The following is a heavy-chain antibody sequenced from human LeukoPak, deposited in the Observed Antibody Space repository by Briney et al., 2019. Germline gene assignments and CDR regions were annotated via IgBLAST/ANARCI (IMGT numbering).Heavy chain of an antibody. CDR3: ARGYSYGSNRFDP. J-gene: IGHJ5*02. V-gene: IGHV4-34*01. Sequence: SETLSLTCAVYGGSFSGYYWGWIRQPPGKGLEWIGEINHSGSTNYNPSLKSRVTISVDTSKNQFSLKLSSVTAADTAVYYCARGYSYGSNRFDPWGQGTLVTVSS. CDR2: INHSGST. D-gene: IGHD5-18*01. CDR1: GGSFSGYY.